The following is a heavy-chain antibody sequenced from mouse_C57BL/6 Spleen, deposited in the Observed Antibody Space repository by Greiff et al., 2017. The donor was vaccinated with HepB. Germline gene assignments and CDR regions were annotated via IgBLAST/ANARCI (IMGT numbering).Heavy chain of an antibody. Sequence: QVQLQQSGPELVKPGASVKISCKASGYAFSSSWMNWVKQRPGKGLEWIGRIYPGDGDTNYNGKFKGKATLTADKSSSTAYMQLSSLTSEDSAVYFCARSYYGNYLYAMDYWGQGTSVTVSS. J-gene: IGHJ4*01. V-gene: IGHV1-82*01. D-gene: IGHD2-10*01. CDR3: ARSYYGNYLYAMDY. CDR1: GYAFSSSW. CDR2: IYPGDGDT.